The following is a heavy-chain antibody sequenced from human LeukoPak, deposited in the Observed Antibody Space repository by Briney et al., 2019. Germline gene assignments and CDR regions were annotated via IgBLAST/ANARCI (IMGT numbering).Heavy chain of an antibody. CDR2: IYHSGST. CDR3: ARGDIVVVVAAVDY. D-gene: IGHD2-15*01. CDR1: GYSISSGSY. V-gene: IGHV4-38-2*02. Sequence: PSETLSLTCTVSGYSISSGSYWGWIRQPPGKGLEWVESIYHSGSTYHNPSLKSRVTISVDTSKNQFSLKLSSVTAADTAVYYCARGDIVVVVAAVDYWGQGTLVTVSS. J-gene: IGHJ4*02.